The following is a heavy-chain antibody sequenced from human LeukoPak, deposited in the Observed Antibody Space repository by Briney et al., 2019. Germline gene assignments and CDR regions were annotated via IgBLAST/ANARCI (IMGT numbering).Heavy chain of an antibody. V-gene: IGHV5-51*01. CDR1: GYSSTTYW. Sequence: GAYLKISCKGSGYSSTTYWIVWVSQLPGRILEWMGIIYPGDSDTRYSPSFQGQVTISADKSVNTAHLQWSSLKAADTAMYYCARGGQNNWVYFDYWGQGTLVTVSS. J-gene: IGHJ4*02. D-gene: IGHD1-20*01. CDR3: ARGGQNNWVYFDY. CDR2: IYPGDSDT.